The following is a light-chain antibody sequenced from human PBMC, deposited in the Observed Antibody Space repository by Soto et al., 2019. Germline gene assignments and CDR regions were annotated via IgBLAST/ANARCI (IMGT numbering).Light chain of an antibody. V-gene: IGKV3-11*01. J-gene: IGKJ5*01. CDR3: QHRAH. CDR1: QSVSGS. Sequence: EIVLTQSPATLPLSPGERATLSCRASQSVSGSIAWYQQRPGQAPRALIYDTSKRATGIPSRFSGGGSGTAFTLLISSLEPEDSAVYYWQHRAHFGQGTRLEI. CDR2: DTS.